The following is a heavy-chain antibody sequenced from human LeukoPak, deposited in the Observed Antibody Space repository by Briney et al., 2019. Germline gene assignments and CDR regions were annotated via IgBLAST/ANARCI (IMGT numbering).Heavy chain of an antibody. CDR1: GFTFSSYA. D-gene: IGHD3-10*01. Sequence: PGGSLRLSCAASGFTFSSYAMSWVRQAPGKGLEWVSAISGSGGSTYYADSVKGRFTISRDNSKNTLYLQMNSLRAEDTAVYYCAKDIVTAYGPGSSLGHFDYWGQGTLVTVSS. V-gene: IGHV3-23*01. CDR2: ISGSGGST. J-gene: IGHJ4*02. CDR3: AKDIVTAYGPGSSLGHFDY.